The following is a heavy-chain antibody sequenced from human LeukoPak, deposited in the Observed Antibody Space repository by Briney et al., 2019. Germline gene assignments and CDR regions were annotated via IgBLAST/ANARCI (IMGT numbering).Heavy chain of an antibody. CDR2: INPNSGGT. Sequence: ASVKVSCKASGYTFTSYGISWVRQAPGQGLEWMGWINPNSGGTNYAQKFQGRVTMTRDTSISTAYMELSRLRSDDTAVYYCAREAQQQLVLWFDPWGQGTLVTVSS. CDR3: AREAQQQLVLWFDP. D-gene: IGHD6-13*01. CDR1: GYTFTSYG. J-gene: IGHJ5*02. V-gene: IGHV1-2*02.